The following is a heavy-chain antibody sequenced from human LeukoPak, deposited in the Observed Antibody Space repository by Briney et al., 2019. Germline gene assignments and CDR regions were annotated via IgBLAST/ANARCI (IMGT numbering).Heavy chain of an antibody. Sequence: SQTLSLTCAISGGSVSSNSVTWNWVRQSPSRGLEWLGRTYYRSKWYNDYAVSLKSRITINPDTFKNQFSLQLNSVTPEDTAVYYCARAPSRYFDCWGQGTLVTVSS. CDR2: TYYRSKWYN. J-gene: IGHJ4*02. CDR3: ARAPSRYFDC. CDR1: GGSVSSNSVT. V-gene: IGHV6-1*01.